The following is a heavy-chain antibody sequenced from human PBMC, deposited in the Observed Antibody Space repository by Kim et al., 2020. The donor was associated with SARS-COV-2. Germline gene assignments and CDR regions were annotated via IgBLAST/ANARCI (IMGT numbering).Heavy chain of an antibody. Sequence: NTSHKSRATISVDTSKNQFPLKLSSVTAADTGVYYCARDVSGSYLSWFDPWGQGTLVTVSS. CDR3: ARDVSGSYLSWFDP. J-gene: IGHJ5*02. D-gene: IGHD1-26*01. V-gene: IGHV4-59*01.